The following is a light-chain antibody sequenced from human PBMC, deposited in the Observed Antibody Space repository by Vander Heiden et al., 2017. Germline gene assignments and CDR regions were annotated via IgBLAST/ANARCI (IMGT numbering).Light chain of an antibody. CDR3: QERDSLPRT. CDR2: AAS. J-gene: IGKJ1*01. CDR1: QSISSY. V-gene: IGKV1-39*01. Sequence: DIQMTQYPSSLSASVGDRVTITCRASQSISSYLNWYQQKPGKAPKLLIYAASSLQSGVPSRFSGSGSGTDFTLTISRLQPEDFTAYYCQERDSLPRTFGQGTKVEIK.